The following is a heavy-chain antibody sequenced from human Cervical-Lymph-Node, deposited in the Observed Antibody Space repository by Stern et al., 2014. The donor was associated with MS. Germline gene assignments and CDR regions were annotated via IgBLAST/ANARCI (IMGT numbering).Heavy chain of an antibody. V-gene: IGHV7-4-1*02. Sequence: QVQLVQSGSELKQPGASVTVSCKASGYTFTKYLIHWVRQAPGQGLEWMGWINSNTGAPIYARDFAGRFVFSLDTSVTTAYLQISRLKTEDTAVYYCARDMSDFWSDYGHNWFDPWGQGTLVTVSS. CDR3: ARDMSDFWSDYGHNWFDP. CDR1: GYTFTKYL. D-gene: IGHD3-3*01. J-gene: IGHJ5*02. CDR2: INSNTGAP.